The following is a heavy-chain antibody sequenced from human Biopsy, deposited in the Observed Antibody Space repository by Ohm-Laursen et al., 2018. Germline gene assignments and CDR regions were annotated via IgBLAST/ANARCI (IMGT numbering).Heavy chain of an antibody. V-gene: IGHV3-33*06. CDR2: IWYDGSNK. CDR1: GFTFSSYG. D-gene: IGHD2-8*01. Sequence: SSLRLSCAASGFTFSSYGMHWVRQAPGKGLERVAAIWYDGSNKNYADSVKGRFTISRDNSKNTLYLQMNSLRGEDTAVYYCAKCMTGGSNYYFHHCGQGTLVTVSS. J-gene: IGHJ4*02. CDR3: AKCMTGGSNYYFHH.